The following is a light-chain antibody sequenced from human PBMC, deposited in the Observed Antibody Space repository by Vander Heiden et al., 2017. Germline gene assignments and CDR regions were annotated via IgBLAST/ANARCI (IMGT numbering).Light chain of an antibody. CDR3: GAWDDSLTLWV. Sequence: QSVLTQPPSASGPPGPRVPIPCSGSSSNTGSNTVNGYQQIPGTAPKLLIYINNQRPSGVPDRVSGSKSGTSASLAISGLQCEDEADYYCGAWDDSLTLWVFGGGTKLTVL. J-gene: IGLJ3*02. CDR1: SSNTGSNT. V-gene: IGLV1-44*01. CDR2: INN.